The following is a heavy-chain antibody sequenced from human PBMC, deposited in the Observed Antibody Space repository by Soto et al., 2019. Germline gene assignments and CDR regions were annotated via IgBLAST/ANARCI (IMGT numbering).Heavy chain of an antibody. CDR3: AREQLGYCSSTSCYGDYGMDG. V-gene: IGHV4-30-4*01. Sequence: QVQLQESGPGLVKPSQTLSLTCTVSGGSISSGDYYWSWIRQPPGKGLEWLGYIYYSGSTYYNPSLKSRVTISVDTSKNQFSLKLSSVTAADTAVYYCAREQLGYCSSTSCYGDYGMDGWGQGTTVTVSS. CDR2: IYYSGST. J-gene: IGHJ6*02. D-gene: IGHD2-2*01. CDR1: GGSISSGDYY.